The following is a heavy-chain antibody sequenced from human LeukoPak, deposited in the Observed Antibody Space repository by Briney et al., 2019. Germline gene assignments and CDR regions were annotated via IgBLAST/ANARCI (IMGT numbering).Heavy chain of an antibody. V-gene: IGHV4-4*02. Sequence: PSETLSITCAVSGGSISSNNWWRWVSQPQGKGLEWVGEIYHSGTTNYNPSLKSRVTISVDKSENQFSLKLSSVTADTAVYYCARGTPARAFDIWGQGTMVIVSS. CDR3: ARGTPARAFDI. D-gene: IGHD2-15*01. J-gene: IGHJ3*02. CDR2: IYHSGTT. CDR1: GGSISSNNW.